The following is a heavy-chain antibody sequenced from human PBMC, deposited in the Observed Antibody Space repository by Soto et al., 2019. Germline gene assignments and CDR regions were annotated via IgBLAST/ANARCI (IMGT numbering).Heavy chain of an antibody. CDR3: ARDYDFWSGSFDP. Sequence: GGSLRLSCAASGFTFSSYSMNWVRQAPGKGLEWVSSISSSSSYIYYADSVKGRFTISRDNAKNSLYLQMNSLRAEDTAVYYCARDYDFWSGSFDPWGHGTLVTVSS. CDR2: ISSSSSYI. J-gene: IGHJ5*02. V-gene: IGHV3-21*01. CDR1: GFTFSSYS. D-gene: IGHD3-3*01.